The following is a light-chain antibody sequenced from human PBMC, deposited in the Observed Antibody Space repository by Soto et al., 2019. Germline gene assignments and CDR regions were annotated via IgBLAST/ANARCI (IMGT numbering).Light chain of an antibody. CDR3: QSCDSSLSGSGV. Sequence: QAVVTQPPSVSGAPGQRVTISCTGSSSNIGAGYDVHWYQQLPGTAPKLLIYRNSNRPSGVPDRFSESKSGTSASLAITGLQAEDEADYYCQSCDSSLSGSGVFGTGTKLTVL. CDR2: RNS. V-gene: IGLV1-40*01. J-gene: IGLJ1*01. CDR1: SSNIGAGYD.